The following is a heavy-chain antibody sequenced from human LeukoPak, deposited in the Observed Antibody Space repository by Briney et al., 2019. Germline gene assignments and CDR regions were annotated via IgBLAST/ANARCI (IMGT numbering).Heavy chain of an antibody. D-gene: IGHD1-26*01. Sequence: GSLRLSCAASGFTFSSYAMSWIRQPPGKGLEWIGEINHSGSTNYNPSLKSRVTISVDTSKNQFSLKLSSVTAADTAVYYCARGRGELLYWGQGTLVTVSS. CDR1: GFTFSSYA. V-gene: IGHV4-34*01. CDR3: ARGRGELLY. CDR2: INHSGST. J-gene: IGHJ4*02.